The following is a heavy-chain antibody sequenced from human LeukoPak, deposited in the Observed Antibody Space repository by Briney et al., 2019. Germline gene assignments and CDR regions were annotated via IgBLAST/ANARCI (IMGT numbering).Heavy chain of an antibody. V-gene: IGHV4-30-4*01. Sequence: SETLSLTCTVSGASVSSGDYWSWLRQPPGKGLEWIGYIHYSGNSDYNPSLRSRLSISIDTAINQFSLMLNSVTAADTAVYYCARIDCTTTSCYDWRGWFDPWGQGTLVTVSS. CDR3: ARIDCTTTSCYDWRGWFDP. J-gene: IGHJ5*02. D-gene: IGHD2-2*01. CDR1: GASVSSGDY. CDR2: IHYSGNS.